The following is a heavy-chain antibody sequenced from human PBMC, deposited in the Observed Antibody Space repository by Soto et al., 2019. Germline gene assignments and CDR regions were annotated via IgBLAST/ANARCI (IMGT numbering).Heavy chain of an antibody. V-gene: IGHV3-30*18. CDR1: GFTFSSYG. J-gene: IGHJ6*02. CDR2: ISYDGSNK. Sequence: GGSLILSCAASGFTFSSYGMHWVRQAPGKGLEWVAVISYDGSNKYYADSVKGRFTISRDNSKNTLYLQMNSLRAEDTAVYYCAKYCSSTSCSPGMDVWGQGTTVTVSS. D-gene: IGHD2-2*01. CDR3: AKYCSSTSCSPGMDV.